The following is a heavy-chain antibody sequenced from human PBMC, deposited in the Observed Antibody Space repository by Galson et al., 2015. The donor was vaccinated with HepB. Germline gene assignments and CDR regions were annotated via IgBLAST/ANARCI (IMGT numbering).Heavy chain of an antibody. Sequence: SLRLSCAASGFTFSSYGMHWVRQAPGKGLEWVAVIWYDGNSKYYADSVKGRFTISRDNSKNTLYLQMNSLRAEDTAVYYCARGHVEEWLVSGDYWGQGTLVTVSS. J-gene: IGHJ4*02. CDR3: ARGHVEEWLVSGDY. CDR1: GFTFSSYG. V-gene: IGHV3-33*01. D-gene: IGHD6-19*01. CDR2: IWYDGNSK.